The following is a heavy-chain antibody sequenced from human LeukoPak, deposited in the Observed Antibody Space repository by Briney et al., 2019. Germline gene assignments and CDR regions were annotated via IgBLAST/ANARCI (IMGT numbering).Heavy chain of an antibody. CDR2: MYDSGST. V-gene: IGHV4-59*01. Sequence: PSETLSLTRTVSGGSMSTYYWSWIRPPPGEGLELIGYMYDSGSTNYNPSLKSRLTISVDTSKNQFSLRLSSVTAADTAVYDCASHGGSYTFDLWGQGVLVTVSS. CDR3: ASHGGSYTFDL. D-gene: IGHD1-26*01. J-gene: IGHJ4*02. CDR1: GGSMSTYY.